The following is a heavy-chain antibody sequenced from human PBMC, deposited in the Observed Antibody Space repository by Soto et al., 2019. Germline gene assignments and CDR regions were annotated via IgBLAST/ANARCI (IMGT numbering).Heavy chain of an antibody. D-gene: IGHD3-10*01. V-gene: IGHV1-2*02. CDR1: GYTFTGYY. J-gene: IGHJ6*02. CDR2: INPNSGGT. CDR3: ARGWFWELSRLYYYYYGIDV. Sequence: ASVKVSCKASGYTFTGYYMHWVRQAPGQGLEWMGWINPNSGGTNYAQKFQGRVTMTRDTSISTAYMELSRLRSDDTAVYYCARGWFWELSRLYYYYYGIDVWGQGTTVTVSS.